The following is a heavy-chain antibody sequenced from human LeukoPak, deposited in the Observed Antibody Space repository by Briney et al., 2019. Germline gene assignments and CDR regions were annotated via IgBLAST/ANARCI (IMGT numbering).Heavy chain of an antibody. Sequence: GGPLRLSCSASGFTFSSYYMSWVRQAPGKGLEWVANIKEDGSEKYYVDSVKGRFTISRDNAKNSLYLQLNSLRAEDTAVYYCARDPSVLDYFDYWGQGTLVTVSS. CDR1: GFTFSSYY. V-gene: IGHV3-7*04. CDR2: IKEDGSEK. D-gene: IGHD2/OR15-2a*01. CDR3: ARDPSVLDYFDY. J-gene: IGHJ4*02.